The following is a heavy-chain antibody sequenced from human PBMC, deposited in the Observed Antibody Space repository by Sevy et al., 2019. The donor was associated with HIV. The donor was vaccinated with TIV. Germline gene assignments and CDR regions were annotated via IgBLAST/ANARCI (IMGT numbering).Heavy chain of an antibody. V-gene: IGHV3-13*01. J-gene: IGHJ2*01. CDR2: FGVGGDV. CDR1: GFIFSDYG. D-gene: IGHD1-26*01. Sequence: GGSLRLSCEASGFIFSDYGMHWVRQAPGKGLEWVSGFGVGGDVVYGDSVQGRFSTSRENAKNSLYLQMNNLRLGDTAVYYCVRISALVGATTVGWYFDLWGRGTLVTDSS. CDR3: VRISALVGATTVGWYFDL.